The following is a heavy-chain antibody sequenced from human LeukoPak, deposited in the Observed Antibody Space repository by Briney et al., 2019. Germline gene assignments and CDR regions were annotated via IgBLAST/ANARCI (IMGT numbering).Heavy chain of an antibody. CDR3: AKDPDPYYYYYGMDV. CDR2: ISGSGGST. J-gene: IGHJ6*02. V-gene: IGHV3-23*01. CDR1: GFTFSSYG. Sequence: TGGSLRLSCAASGFTFSSYGMHWVRQAPGKGLEWVSAISGSGGSTYYADSVKGRFTISRDNSKNTLYLQMNSLRAEDTAVYYCAKDPDPYYYYYGMDVWGQGTTVTVSS.